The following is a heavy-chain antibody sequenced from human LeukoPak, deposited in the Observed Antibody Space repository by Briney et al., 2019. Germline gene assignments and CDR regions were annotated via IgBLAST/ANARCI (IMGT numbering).Heavy chain of an antibody. CDR1: GYTFTSYD. D-gene: IGHD3-9*01. Sequence: ASVKVSCKASGYTFTSYDINWVRQATGQGLEWVGWMNPNSGNTGYAQKFQGRVTMTRNTSISTAYMELSSLRSEDTAVYYCARRTGLSHSYYDILTGYYDEYYFDYWGQGTLVTVSS. J-gene: IGHJ4*02. CDR3: ARRTGLSHSYYDILTGYYDEYYFDY. V-gene: IGHV1-8*01. CDR2: MNPNSGNT.